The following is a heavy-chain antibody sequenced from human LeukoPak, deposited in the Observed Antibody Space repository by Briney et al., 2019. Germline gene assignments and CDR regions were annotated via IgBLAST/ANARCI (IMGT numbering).Heavy chain of an antibody. CDR1: GYSFTNNW. CDR3: VRSPACSSGTCYPNWFDP. V-gene: IGHV5-51*01. Sequence: GESLKISCKGSGYSFTNNWIGWVRQMPGKGLEWMGIAYPGDSNTRYSPSFQGQVTISADKSISSAYLQWSSLKASDTAMYYCVRSPACSSGTCYPNWFDPWGQGTLVTVSS. CDR2: AYPGDSNT. J-gene: IGHJ5*02. D-gene: IGHD2-15*01.